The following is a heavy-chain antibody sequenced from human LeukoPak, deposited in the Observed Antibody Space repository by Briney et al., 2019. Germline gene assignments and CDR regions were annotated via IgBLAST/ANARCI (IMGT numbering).Heavy chain of an antibody. V-gene: IGHV4-30-4*01. CDR3: ARSDYYDGSGYDY. J-gene: IGHJ4*02. D-gene: IGHD3-22*01. CDR1: GGSISSGDYY. CDR2: IYYSGST. Sequence: SQTLSLTCTVSGGSISSGDYYWSWIRQPPGKGLEWIGYIYYSGSTYYNPSLKSRVTISVDTSKNQFSLKLSSVTAADTAVYYCARSDYYDGSGYDYWGQGTLVTVSS.